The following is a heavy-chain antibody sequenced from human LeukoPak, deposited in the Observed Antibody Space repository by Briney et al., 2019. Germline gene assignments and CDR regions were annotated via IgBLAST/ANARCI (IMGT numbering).Heavy chain of an antibody. D-gene: IGHD2-15*01. J-gene: IGHJ4*02. CDR1: GFTFSSYW. CDR2: INSDGSNT. CDR3: AKRDCSGGSCYLAY. V-gene: IGHV3-74*01. Sequence: GGSLRLSCAASGFTFSSYWMHWVRQAPGKGLVWVSRINSDGSNTIYPDSVKGRFTISRDNAKNTLYLQMNSLRAEDTAVYYCAKRDCSGGSCYLAYWGQGTLVTVSS.